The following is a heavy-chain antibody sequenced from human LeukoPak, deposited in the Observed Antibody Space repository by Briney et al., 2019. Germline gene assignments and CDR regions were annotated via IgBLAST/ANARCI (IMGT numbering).Heavy chain of an antibody. CDR3: ARLGYSSGWSHFDF. V-gene: IGHV4-59*08. D-gene: IGHD6-19*01. Sequence: SETLSLTCTVSGGSISSYYWSWIRQPPGKGLEWIGYIYYSGSTNYNPSLKSRVTISVDTSKSQFSLKLSSVTAADTAVYYRARLGYSSGWSHFDFWGQGTLVTVSS. J-gene: IGHJ4*02. CDR1: GGSISSYY. CDR2: IYYSGST.